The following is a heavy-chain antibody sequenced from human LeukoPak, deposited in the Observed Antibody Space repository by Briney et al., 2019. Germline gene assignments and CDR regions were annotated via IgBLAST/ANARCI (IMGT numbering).Heavy chain of an antibody. CDR1: GGSISSGSYY. CDR3: AREANYFYYYIDV. V-gene: IGHV4-61*02. J-gene: IGHJ6*03. Sequence: SETLSLTCTVSGGSISSGSYYWSWIRQPAGKGLEWIGRIYTNGGTNCNSSLKSRVTISVDTSKNQFSLDLSSVTAADTAVYYCAREANYFYYYIDVWGKGTTVTVSS. CDR2: IYTNGGT.